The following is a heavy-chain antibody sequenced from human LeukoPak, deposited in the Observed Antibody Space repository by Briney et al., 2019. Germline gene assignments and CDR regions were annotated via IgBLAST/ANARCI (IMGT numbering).Heavy chain of an antibody. V-gene: IGHV3-30*19. Sequence: PGGSLRLSCAASGFTFSSYGMHWVRQAPGKGLEWVAVISYDGSNKYYADSVKGRFTISRDNSKNTLYLQMNSLRAEDTAVYYCARDFGNSTPYYYYYMDVWGKGTTVTVSS. CDR2: ISYDGSNK. CDR3: ARDFGNSTPYYYYYMDV. CDR1: GFTFSSYG. D-gene: IGHD4-23*01. J-gene: IGHJ6*03.